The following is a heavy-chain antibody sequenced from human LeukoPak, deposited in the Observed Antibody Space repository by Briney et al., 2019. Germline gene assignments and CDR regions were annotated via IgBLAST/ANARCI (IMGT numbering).Heavy chain of an antibody. V-gene: IGHV4-34*01. CDR3: ASWGVTIVGVVIDY. D-gene: IGHD3-3*01. J-gene: IGHJ4*02. CDR2: INHSGST. CDR1: GGSFSGYY. Sequence: SETLSLTCAVYGGSFSGYYWSWIRQPPGKGLEWIGEINHSGSTNYNPSLKSRVTISVDTSKNQFSLKLSSVTAADTAVYYCASWGVTIVGVVIDYWGQGTLVTVSS.